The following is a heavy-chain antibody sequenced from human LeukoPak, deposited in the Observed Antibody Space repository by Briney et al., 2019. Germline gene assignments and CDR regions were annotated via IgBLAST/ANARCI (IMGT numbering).Heavy chain of an antibody. Sequence: AGGSLRLSCAASGFTFSDHYMDWVRQAPGKGLKWVGRIRNKANRYTTEYAASVKGRFTFSRDDSKNSLYLQMNSLKTEDTAMYYCARTSGSYSGGAFDIWGRGTMVTVSS. V-gene: IGHV3-72*01. D-gene: IGHD1-26*01. J-gene: IGHJ3*02. CDR2: IRNKANRYTT. CDR1: GFTFSDHY. CDR3: ARTSGSYSGGAFDI.